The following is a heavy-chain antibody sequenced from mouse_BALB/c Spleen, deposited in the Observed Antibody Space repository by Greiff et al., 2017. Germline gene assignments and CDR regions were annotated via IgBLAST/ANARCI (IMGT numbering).Heavy chain of an antibody. CDR2: INPYNDGT. Sequence: EVKLMESGPELVKPGASVKMSCKASGYTFTSYVMHWVKQKPGQGLEWIGYINPYNDGTKYNEKFKGKATLTSDKSSSTAYMELSSLTSEDSAVYYCARLTTVVAKGYAMDYWGQGTSVTVSS. D-gene: IGHD1-1*01. V-gene: IGHV1-14*01. CDR1: GYTFTSYV. J-gene: IGHJ4*01. CDR3: ARLTTVVAKGYAMDY.